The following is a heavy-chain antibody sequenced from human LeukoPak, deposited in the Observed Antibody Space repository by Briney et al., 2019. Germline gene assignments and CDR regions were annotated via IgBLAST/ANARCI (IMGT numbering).Heavy chain of an antibody. CDR3: AKGLLRFLEWSGFDP. D-gene: IGHD3-3*01. Sequence: GGSLRLSCAASGFTFSSYGMHWVRQAPGKGQERVAFIRYDGSNKYYADSVKGRFTISRDNSKNTLYLQMNSLRAEDKAVYYCAKGLLRFLEWSGFDPWGQGTLVTVSS. CDR2: IRYDGSNK. J-gene: IGHJ5*02. V-gene: IGHV3-30*02. CDR1: GFTFSSYG.